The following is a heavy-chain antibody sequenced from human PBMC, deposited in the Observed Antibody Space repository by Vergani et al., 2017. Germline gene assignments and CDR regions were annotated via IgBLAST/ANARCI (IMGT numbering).Heavy chain of an antibody. CDR2: ISGSGGST. Sequence: EVQLVESGGGLVKPGGSLRLSCAASGFTFSNAWMSWVRQAPGKGLEWVSAISGSGGSTYYADSVKGRFTISRDNSKNTLYLQMNSLRAEDTAVYYCAKDQYYYDSSGYLYYYYMDVWGKGTTVTVSS. V-gene: IGHV3-23*04. CDR3: AKDQYYYDSSGYLYYYYMDV. CDR1: GFTFSNAW. D-gene: IGHD3-22*01. J-gene: IGHJ6*03.